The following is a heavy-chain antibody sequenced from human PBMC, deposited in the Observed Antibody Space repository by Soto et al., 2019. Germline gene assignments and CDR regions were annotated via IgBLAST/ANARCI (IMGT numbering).Heavy chain of an antibody. CDR3: ARQHDSSGPPDFGYYGMDV. V-gene: IGHV3-33*01. CDR2: IWYDGSNK. Sequence: GGSLRLSCAASGFTFSSYGMHWVRQAPGKGLEWVAVIWYDGSNKYYADSVKGRFTISRDNSKNTLYLQMNSLRAEDTAVYYCARQHDSSGPPDFGYYGMDVWGQGTTVTVSS. D-gene: IGHD3-22*01. CDR1: GFTFSSYG. J-gene: IGHJ6*02.